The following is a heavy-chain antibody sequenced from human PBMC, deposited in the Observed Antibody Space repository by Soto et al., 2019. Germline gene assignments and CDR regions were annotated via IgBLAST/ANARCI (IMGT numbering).Heavy chain of an antibody. V-gene: IGHV1-46*01. CDR1: GYTFTSYY. CDR2: INPSGGST. D-gene: IGHD6-13*01. Sequence: ASVKVTCKASGYTFTSYYMHWVRQAPGQGLEWMGIINPSGGSTSYAQKFQGRVTMTRDTSTSTVYMELSSLRSEDTAVYYCARISSGIAAAGLRYFDYWGQGTLVTVSS. J-gene: IGHJ4*02. CDR3: ARISSGIAAAGLRYFDY.